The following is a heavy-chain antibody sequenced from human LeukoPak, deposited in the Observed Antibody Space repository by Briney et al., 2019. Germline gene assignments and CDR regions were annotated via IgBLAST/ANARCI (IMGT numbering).Heavy chain of an antibody. CDR1: GGTFSSYA. V-gene: IGHV1-69*05. J-gene: IGHJ4*02. CDR2: IIPIFGTA. CDR3: ASVRNWGSGSFGFDY. Sequence: ASVKVSCKASGGTFSSYAISWVRQAPGQGLEWMGRIIPIFGTANYAQKFQGRVTITTDESTSTAYMELGSLRSEDTAVYYCASVRNWGSGSFGFDYWGQGTLVTVSS. D-gene: IGHD1-26*01.